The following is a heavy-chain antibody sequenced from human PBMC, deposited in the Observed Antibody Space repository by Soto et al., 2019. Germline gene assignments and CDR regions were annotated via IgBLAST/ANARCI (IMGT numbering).Heavy chain of an antibody. CDR3: AHRLGEFGSRLAFDY. J-gene: IGHJ4*02. CDR1: GFSLSTSGVS. CDR2: IFWDDDT. D-gene: IGHD3-10*01. V-gene: IGHV2-5*02. Sequence: SGPTLVNPTQTLTLTCTFSGFSLSTSGVSVGWVRQPPGKALEWLALIFWDDDTRYSPSLRNRLTITKDTSKNEVVLTMINMDPVDTATYFCAHRLGEFGSRLAFDYWGQGTLVTVS.